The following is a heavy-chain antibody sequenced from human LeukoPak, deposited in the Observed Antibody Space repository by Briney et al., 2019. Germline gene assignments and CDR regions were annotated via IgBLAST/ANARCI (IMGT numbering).Heavy chain of an antibody. CDR3: ARGDYYYYYGMDV. V-gene: IGHV1-8*01. Sequence: LXXMGWMNPNSGNTGYAQKFQGRVTMTRNTSISTAYMELSSLRSEDTAVYYCARGDYYYYYGMDVWGQGTTVTVSS. J-gene: IGHJ6*02. CDR2: MNPNSGNT.